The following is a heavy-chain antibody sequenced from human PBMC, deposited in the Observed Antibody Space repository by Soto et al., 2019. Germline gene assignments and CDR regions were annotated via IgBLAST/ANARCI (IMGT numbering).Heavy chain of an antibody. CDR3: ASPLRGSGSYYGYYYYGMDV. V-gene: IGHV4-39*01. Sequence: SSETLSLTCTVSGGSISSSSYYWGWIRQPPGKGLEWIGSIYYSGSTYYNPSLKSRVTISVDTSKNQFSLKLSSVTAADTAVYYCASPLRGSGSYYGYYYYGMDVWGQGTTVTVSS. J-gene: IGHJ6*02. CDR2: IYYSGST. CDR1: GGSISSSSYY. D-gene: IGHD3-10*01.